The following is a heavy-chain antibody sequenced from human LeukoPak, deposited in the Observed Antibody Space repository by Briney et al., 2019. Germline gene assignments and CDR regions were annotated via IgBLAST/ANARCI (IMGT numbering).Heavy chain of an antibody. V-gene: IGHV3-53*01. CDR1: GFTFSSYG. CDR2: IYNDGRT. J-gene: IGHJ4*02. D-gene: IGHD2-2*01. CDR3: ARWYCTSTNCYYDY. Sequence: GGSLRLSCAASGFTFSSYGMHWVRQAPGKGLEWVSFIYNDGRTQHTDSVKGRFTISRDNSKNTLYLQMNSLRAEDTALYYCARWYCTSTNCYYDYWGQGTLVTVSS.